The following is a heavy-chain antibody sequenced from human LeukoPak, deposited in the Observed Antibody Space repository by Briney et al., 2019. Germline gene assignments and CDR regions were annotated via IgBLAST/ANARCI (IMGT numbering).Heavy chain of an antibody. Sequence: GSLRLSCAASGFTFSSYAMSWVRQAPGKGLEWVSAISGSGGSTYYADSVKGRFTISRDNSKNTLYLQMNSLRAEGTAVYYCAKDFLGYCSGGSCYGGSDYWGQGTLVTVSS. J-gene: IGHJ4*02. CDR3: AKDFLGYCSGGSCYGGSDY. CDR2: ISGSGGST. CDR1: GFTFSSYA. D-gene: IGHD2-15*01. V-gene: IGHV3-23*01.